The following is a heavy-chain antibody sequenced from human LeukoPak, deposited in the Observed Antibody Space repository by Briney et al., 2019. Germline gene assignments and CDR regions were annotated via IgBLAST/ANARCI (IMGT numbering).Heavy chain of an antibody. CDR3: ASEVHFNSDY. J-gene: IGHJ4*02. V-gene: IGHV3-30-3*01. D-gene: IGHD2/OR15-2a*01. CDR2: ISYDGSDK. CDR1: GFTFSSYA. Sequence: PGGSLRLSCTASGFTFSSYAMHWVRQAPGKGLEWVAVISYDGSDKFYADSVKGRFTISRDNSKNTLYLQMNSLRAEDTAVYYCASEVHFNSDYWGQGTLVTVSS.